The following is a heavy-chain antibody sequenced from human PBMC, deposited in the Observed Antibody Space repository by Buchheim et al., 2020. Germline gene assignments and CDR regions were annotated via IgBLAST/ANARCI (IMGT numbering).Heavy chain of an antibody. D-gene: IGHD4-11*01. CDR1: GGSITSSIYY. V-gene: IGHV4-39*01. J-gene: IGHJ6*03. CDR2: IFYSGST. Sequence: QLQLQESGPGLVKPSETLSLTCTVSGGSITSSIYYWGWIRQPPGKGLEWIGNIFYSGSTYYNPSLKSRVTISVDPSKNQFSLKMSSVTAAETAVYYCARGRCPENSNCGYYYYYYMDVWGKGTT. CDR3: ARGRCPENSNCGYYYYYYMDV.